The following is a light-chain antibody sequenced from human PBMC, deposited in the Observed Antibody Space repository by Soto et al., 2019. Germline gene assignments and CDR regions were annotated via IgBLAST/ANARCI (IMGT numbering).Light chain of an antibody. CDR1: HIFSTCY. Sequence: IVLTQSPGTLSLSPGERATLSCRASHIFSTCYIDWYQHKPGQAPRRLLYSASSRAPGLPDRFSDSGSGTVFTLTISSLEPEDFAVYYCQQYGSSPITFGQGTRLEI. J-gene: IGKJ5*01. V-gene: IGKV3-20*01. CDR3: QQYGSSPIT. CDR2: SAS.